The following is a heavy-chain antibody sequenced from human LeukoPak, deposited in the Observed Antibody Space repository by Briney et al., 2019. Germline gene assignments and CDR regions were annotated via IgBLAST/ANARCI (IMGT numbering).Heavy chain of an antibody. J-gene: IGHJ4*02. V-gene: IGHV4-4*07. CDR1: GGSISSYY. CDR3: ASCSSTSCYDY. CDR2: IYTRGST. D-gene: IGHD2-2*01. Sequence: KPSETLSLTCTVSGGSISSYYWSWIRQPAGKGLEWLGRIYTRGSTNYNTSLQSRVTMSVDTSKNQFSLKLSSVTAADTAVYYCASCSSTSCYDYWGQGTLVTVSS.